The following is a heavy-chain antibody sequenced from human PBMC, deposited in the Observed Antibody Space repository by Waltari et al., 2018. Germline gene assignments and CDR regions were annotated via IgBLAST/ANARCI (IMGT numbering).Heavy chain of an antibody. Sequence: EVQLVESGGGLVQPGGSLRLSCAASGFTFGSNWMHWVRQVPGKGLVWVPRTNEDGSITRHANSVKGRFTISRDNAQNTLYLQMNSLRVEDTAVYYCVRDLAGVGGHWGQGTQVTVSS. V-gene: IGHV3-74*01. CDR2: TNEDGSIT. J-gene: IGHJ4*02. CDR3: VRDLAGVGGH. CDR1: GFTFGSNW. D-gene: IGHD3-16*01.